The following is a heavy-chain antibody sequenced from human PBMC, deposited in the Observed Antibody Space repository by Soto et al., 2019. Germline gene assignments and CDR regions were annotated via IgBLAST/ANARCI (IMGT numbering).Heavy chain of an antibody. CDR3: AVSFKYGSGTFDALDV. CDR2: IIPIFGTA. D-gene: IGHD3-10*01. CDR1: GGTSSDYA. V-gene: IGHV1-69*01. J-gene: IGHJ3*01. Sequence: QVLLVQSGTEVKKPGSSVKVSCQASGGTSSDYALTWVRQAPGQGLEWMGGIIPIFGTANYAHRFQGRVSITADESSSTAYMELSSLKSEDTAAYYCAVSFKYGSGTFDALDVWGHGTMVMVSS.